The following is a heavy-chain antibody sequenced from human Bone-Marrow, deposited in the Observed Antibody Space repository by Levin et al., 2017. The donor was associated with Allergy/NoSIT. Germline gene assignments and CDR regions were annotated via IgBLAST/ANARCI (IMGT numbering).Heavy chain of an antibody. V-gene: IGHV4-34*01. Sequence: PSETLSLTCAVYGGSFSGYYWSWIRQPPGKGLEWIGEINHSGSTNYNPSLKSRVTISVDTSKNQFSLKLSSVTAADTAVYYCARAFWLWGIVVVPAAMRRYSGYDSAYFDYWGQGTLVTVSS. CDR1: GGSFSGYY. D-gene: IGHD2-2*01. J-gene: IGHJ4*02. CDR3: ARAFWLWGIVVVPAAMRRYSGYDSAYFDY. CDR2: INHSGST.